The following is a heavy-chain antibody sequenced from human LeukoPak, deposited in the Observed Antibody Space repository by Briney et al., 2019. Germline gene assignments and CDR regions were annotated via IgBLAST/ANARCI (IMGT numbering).Heavy chain of an antibody. D-gene: IGHD6-6*01. CDR2: IYYSGST. J-gene: IGHJ5*02. CDR3: ARHSIRSRIAARPPFDP. V-gene: IGHV4-59*01. Sequence: SETLSLTCTVSGGSISSYYWSWIRQPPGKGLEWIGYIYYSGSTNYNPSLKSRVTISVDTSKNQFSLKLSSVTAADTAVYYCARHSIRSRIAARPPFDPWGQGTLVTVSS. CDR1: GGSISSYY.